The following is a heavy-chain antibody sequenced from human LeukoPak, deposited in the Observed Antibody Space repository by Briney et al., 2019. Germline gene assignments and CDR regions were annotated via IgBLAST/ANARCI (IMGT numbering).Heavy chain of an antibody. V-gene: IGHV3-21*01. Sequence: TGGSLRLSCAASGFTFSSYSMNWVRQAPGKGLEWVSFISTSSSYIYYADSVKGRFTIFRDNAKNSLYLQMNSLRAEDTAVYYCAELGITMIGGVWGKGTTVTISS. J-gene: IGHJ6*04. CDR3: AELGITMIGGV. D-gene: IGHD3-10*02. CDR2: ISTSSSYI. CDR1: GFTFSSYS.